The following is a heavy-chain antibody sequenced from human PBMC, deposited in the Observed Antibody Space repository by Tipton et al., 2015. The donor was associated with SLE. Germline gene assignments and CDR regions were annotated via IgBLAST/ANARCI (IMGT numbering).Heavy chain of an antibody. CDR1: GFTFSNYW. CDR2: IKSDGTST. J-gene: IGHJ3*02. Sequence: GSLRLSCAASGFTFSNYWMHWVRQVPGKGLVWVSRIKSDGTSTTYADSVKGRFTISRDNTKNTLYLQMNSLRAEDTAVYYCARVWGSSVWYGDAFDIWGQGTLVTVSS. V-gene: IGHV3-74*01. D-gene: IGHD6-19*01. CDR3: ARVWGSSVWYGDAFDI.